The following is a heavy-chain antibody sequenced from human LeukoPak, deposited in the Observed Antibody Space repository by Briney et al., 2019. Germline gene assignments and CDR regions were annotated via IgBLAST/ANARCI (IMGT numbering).Heavy chain of an antibody. J-gene: IGHJ4*02. V-gene: IGHV3-21*01. CDR3: ARGSTVVRGVSPAGDY. CDR2: ISRSSSYM. Sequence: PGGSLSLSCAASGFTFSSYTMNWVRQAPGKGLEWVSSISRSSSYMYYADSMKGRFTISRDNAKNSLDLQMHSLRAEDTAVYYCARGSTVVRGVSPAGDYWGQGTLVTVSS. CDR1: GFTFSSYT. D-gene: IGHD3-10*01.